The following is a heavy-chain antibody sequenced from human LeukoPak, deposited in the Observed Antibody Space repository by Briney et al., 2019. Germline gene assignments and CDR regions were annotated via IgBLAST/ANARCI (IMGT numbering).Heavy chain of an antibody. V-gene: IGHV4-34*01. J-gene: IGHJ4*02. D-gene: IGHD3-22*01. CDR1: GGSLNDYI. CDR2: LNHSGGT. CDR3: ASELPRFYYDSSGLTL. Sequence: SETLSLTCAVYGGSLNDYIWTWIRQPPGKGLEWIAELNHSGGTSYNPSLKSRVTISVDTSKNQFSLKLSSVTAADTAVYYCASELPRFYYDSSGLTLWGQGTLVTVSS.